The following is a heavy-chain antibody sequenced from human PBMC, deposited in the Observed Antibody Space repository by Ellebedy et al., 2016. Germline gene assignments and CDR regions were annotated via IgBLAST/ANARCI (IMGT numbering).Heavy chain of an antibody. Sequence: GESLKISCAASGFTFSNAWLNWVRQAPGKGLEWVGRITSKTDGGAADYAAPVKGRFTISRDDSNNTLYLQMNSLKTEDTAVYFCTTVYRYNYDSVWGQGTLVTVSS. J-gene: IGHJ4*02. CDR2: ITSKTDGGAA. CDR1: GFTFSNAW. CDR3: TTVYRYNYDSV. V-gene: IGHV3-15*01. D-gene: IGHD5-18*01.